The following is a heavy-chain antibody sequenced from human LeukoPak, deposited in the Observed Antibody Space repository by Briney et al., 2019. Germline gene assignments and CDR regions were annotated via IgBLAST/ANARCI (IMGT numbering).Heavy chain of an antibody. J-gene: IGHJ4*02. CDR3: AEDQCGSGYFDY. Sequence: GASVKVSCKASGGTFSSYAISWVRQAPGQGREWMGRIIPILGIANYAQKFQGRVTITADKSTSTAYMELSSLRSEDTAVYYCAEDQCGSGYFDYWGQSTLVTVSS. CDR2: IIPILGIA. V-gene: IGHV1-69*04. D-gene: IGHD6-25*01. CDR1: GGTFSSYA.